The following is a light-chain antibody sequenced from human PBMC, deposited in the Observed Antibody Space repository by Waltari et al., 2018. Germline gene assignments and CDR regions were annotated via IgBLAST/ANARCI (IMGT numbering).Light chain of an antibody. V-gene: IGLV3-21*02. CDR1: NIGRKS. J-gene: IGLJ1*01. CDR2: DDT. Sequence: SFVLTQPPSVSVAPGQTARITCGGSNIGRKSGHWFQQKPGQAPVLVVFDDTGRPSGIPDRVSGSNSGNTATLTIDRVEPGDEADYYCQVWDSGSDHHVFGTGTKVTVL. CDR3: QVWDSGSDHHV.